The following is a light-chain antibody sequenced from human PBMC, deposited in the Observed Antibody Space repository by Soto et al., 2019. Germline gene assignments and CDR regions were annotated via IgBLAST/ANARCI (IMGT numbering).Light chain of an antibody. CDR2: DDS. Sequence: DIQMTQSPSSLSASVADRVTITCRASQNINNYLNWYQQKPGRAPKLMIYDDSSLESGVPSRFSGSGSGTEFTLTISSLQPDDFATYFCQQYNSYPITLGQGTRLEIK. J-gene: IGKJ5*01. CDR3: QQYNSYPIT. V-gene: IGKV1-5*01. CDR1: QNINNY.